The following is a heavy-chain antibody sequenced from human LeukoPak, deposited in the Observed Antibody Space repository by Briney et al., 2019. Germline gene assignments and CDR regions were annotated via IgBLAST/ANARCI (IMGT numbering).Heavy chain of an antibody. CDR1: GFTFSSYW. CDR3: ARDLVLAAGTGNY. Sequence: PGGSLRLSCTASGFTFSSYWMSWVRQAPGKGLEWVANIKQDGGEKYYVDSVKGRFTISRDNAKNSLYLQMNSLRAEDTAVYYCARDLVLAAGTGNYWGQGTLVTVSS. CDR2: IKQDGGEK. D-gene: IGHD6-13*01. J-gene: IGHJ4*02. V-gene: IGHV3-7*01.